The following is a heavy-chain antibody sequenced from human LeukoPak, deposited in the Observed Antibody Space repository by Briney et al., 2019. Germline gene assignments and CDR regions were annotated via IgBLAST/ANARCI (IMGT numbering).Heavy chain of an antibody. CDR3: ARVARGRAPVDY. D-gene: IGHD2-2*01. J-gene: IGHJ4*02. CDR1: GGSIGSYY. V-gene: IGHV4-59*01. Sequence: PSETLSLTGTVSGGSIGSYYWSWIRQPPGKGLEWIGDTYYSGSTDYNPSLKSRVTISVDTSRNQLSLKLTSVTAADTAVYYCARVARGRAPVDYWGEGTLVTVSS. CDR2: TYYSGST.